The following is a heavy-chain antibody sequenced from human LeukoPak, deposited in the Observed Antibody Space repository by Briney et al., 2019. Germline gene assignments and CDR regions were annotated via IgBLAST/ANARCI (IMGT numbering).Heavy chain of an antibody. V-gene: IGHV3-23*01. D-gene: IGHD6-13*01. CDR2: ISGGGGGT. CDR3: AKGQIAASAFFDY. J-gene: IGHJ4*02. Sequence: GSLRLSCTAPGFTFSTYAMSWVRQAPGKGLEWISAISGGGGGTYYADSVKGRFTISRDNSKNTLYLQMNSLRAEDTAVYYCAKGQIAASAFFDYWGQGTLVTVSS. CDR1: GFTFSTYA.